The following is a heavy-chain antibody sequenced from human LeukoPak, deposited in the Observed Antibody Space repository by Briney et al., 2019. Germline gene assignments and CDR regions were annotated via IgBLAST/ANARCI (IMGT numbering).Heavy chain of an antibody. D-gene: IGHD6-19*01. CDR3: AKDPVGILAVAGFDY. CDR2: LNTDGGST. Sequence: GGSLRLSCAASGFAFSSYDMSWVRHAPGKGLEWVSSLNTDGGSTEYADSVKGRFTISRENSKNTLYLQMNSLRAEDTAVYYCAKDPVGILAVAGFDYWGQGTLVTVSS. CDR1: GFAFSSYD. J-gene: IGHJ4*02. V-gene: IGHV3-23*01.